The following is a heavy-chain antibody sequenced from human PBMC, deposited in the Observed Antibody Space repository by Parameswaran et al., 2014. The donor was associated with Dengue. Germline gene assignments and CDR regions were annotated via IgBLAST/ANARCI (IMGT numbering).Heavy chain of an antibody. Sequence: WIRQPPGKGLEWIGEINHSGSTNYNPSLKSRVTISVDTSKNQFSLKLSSVTAADTAVYYCARDYYDSSYWGQGTLVTVSS. CDR2: INHSGST. J-gene: IGHJ4*02. V-gene: IGHV4-34*01. D-gene: IGHD3-22*01. CDR3: ARDYYDSSY.